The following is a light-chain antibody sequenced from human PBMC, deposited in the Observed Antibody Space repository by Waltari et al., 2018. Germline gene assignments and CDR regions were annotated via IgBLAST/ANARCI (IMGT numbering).Light chain of an antibody. CDR1: STDAGPHTY. CDR2: DVS. CDR3: CSYANMVTLFVV. V-gene: IGLV2-14*03. J-gene: IGLJ2*01. Sequence: QSALTQPASVSGSPGQSITISCTGSSTDAGPHTYVSWYQQHPGNAPKLIIYDVSHRPSGISNRFSGSRSGDTASLPISGLQAEDEADYFCCSYANMVTLFVVFGGGTKLTVL.